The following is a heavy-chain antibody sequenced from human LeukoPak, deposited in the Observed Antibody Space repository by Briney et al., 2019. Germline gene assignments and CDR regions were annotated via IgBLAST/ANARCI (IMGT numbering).Heavy chain of an antibody. J-gene: IGHJ4*02. CDR3: AKDRLQYYNILTGLDY. Sequence: GRSLRLSCAASGFTFSACGMHWVRQAPGKGLEWLSFISYDGSKKYYADSVKGRFTISRDNSKNTLYLQMNSLRAEDTAVYYCAKDRLQYYNILTGLDYWGQGTLVTVSS. D-gene: IGHD3-9*01. CDR1: GFTFSACG. V-gene: IGHV3-30*18. CDR2: ISYDGSKK.